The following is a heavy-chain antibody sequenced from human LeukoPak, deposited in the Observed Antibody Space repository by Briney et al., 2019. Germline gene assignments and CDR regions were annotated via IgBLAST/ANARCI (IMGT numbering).Heavy chain of an antibody. CDR1: GFTLSTYS. D-gene: IGHD2-2*02. Sequence: GGSLRLSCAASGFTLSTYSMNWVRQAPGKGLEWVSYISSSSSTIYYADSVKGRFTISRDNAKNSLYLQMNSLRAEDTAVYYCARGIVPAAIGDYFDYWGQGTLVTVSS. CDR2: ISSSSSTI. J-gene: IGHJ4*02. CDR3: ARGIVPAAIGDYFDY. V-gene: IGHV3-48*01.